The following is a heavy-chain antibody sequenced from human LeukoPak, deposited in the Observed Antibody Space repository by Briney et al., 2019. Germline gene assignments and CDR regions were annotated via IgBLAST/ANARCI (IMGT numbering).Heavy chain of an antibody. J-gene: IGHJ4*02. Sequence: SETLSLTCTVSGGSISSGGYYWSWVRQHPGKGLEWIGYIYYSGSTYYNPSLKSRVTISVDTSKNQFSLKLSSVTAADTAVYYCARESDSSSPGYWGQGTLVTVS. D-gene: IGHD6-6*01. V-gene: IGHV4-31*03. CDR1: GGSISSGGYY. CDR3: ARESDSSSPGY. CDR2: IYYSGST.